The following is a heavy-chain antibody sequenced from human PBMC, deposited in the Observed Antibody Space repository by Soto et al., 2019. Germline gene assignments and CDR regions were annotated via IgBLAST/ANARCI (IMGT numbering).Heavy chain of an antibody. CDR2: IYYSGST. Sequence: SETLSLTCTVSGGSISNSNYYWGWIRQPPGKGLEWIGSIYYSGSTYYNPSLKSRVTISVDTSKNQFSLNLRSVTAADTAVYYCAIQIYDFVWGTYRPFYFDYWGQGTLVTVSS. CDR3: AIQIYDFVWGTYRPFYFDY. CDR1: GGSISNSNYY. J-gene: IGHJ4*02. V-gene: IGHV4-39*01. D-gene: IGHD3-16*02.